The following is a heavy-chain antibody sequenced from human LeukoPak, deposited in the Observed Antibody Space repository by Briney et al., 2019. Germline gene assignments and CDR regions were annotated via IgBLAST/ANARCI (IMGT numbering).Heavy chain of an antibody. CDR1: GYSFITYR. Sequence: GESLKISCKGSGYSFITYRIGWVRQMPGKGLEWMGIIYPGDSDTRYSPSFQGQVTISADKSISTAYLQWSSLKASDTSMYYCARLAVAGTYYWGQGTLVTVSS. CDR3: ARLAVAGTYY. D-gene: IGHD6-19*01. CDR2: IYPGDSDT. V-gene: IGHV5-51*01. J-gene: IGHJ4*02.